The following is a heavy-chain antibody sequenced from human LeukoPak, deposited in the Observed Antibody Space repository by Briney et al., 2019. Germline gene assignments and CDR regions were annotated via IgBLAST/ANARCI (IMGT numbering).Heavy chain of an antibody. Sequence: GGSLRLSCVGSTFTFSDYGMHWVRQAPGKGLEWVAFIRYDGKKTYYADSAKGRFTISRDNSKNTLYLEMNSLRAEDTAVFYCAKDGVILAPGIYWYMDVWGRGTTVTVSS. D-gene: IGHD3-16*02. CDR1: TFTFSDYG. V-gene: IGHV3-30*02. J-gene: IGHJ6*03. CDR3: AKDGVILAPGIYWYMDV. CDR2: IRYDGKKT.